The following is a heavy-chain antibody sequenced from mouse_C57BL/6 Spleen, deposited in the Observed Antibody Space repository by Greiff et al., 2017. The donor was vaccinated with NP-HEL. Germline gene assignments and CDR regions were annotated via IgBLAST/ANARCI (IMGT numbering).Heavy chain of an antibody. J-gene: IGHJ2*01. V-gene: IGHV1-55*01. CDR1: GYTFTSYW. CDR3: ARDGNYEDYFDY. D-gene: IGHD2-1*01. Sequence: VQLQQPGAELVKPGASVKMSCKASGYTFTSYWITWVKQRPGQGLEWIGDIYPGSGSTNYNEKFKSKATLTVDTSSSTAYMQLSSLTSEDSAVYYCARDGNYEDYFDYWGQGTTLTGSS. CDR2: IYPGSGST.